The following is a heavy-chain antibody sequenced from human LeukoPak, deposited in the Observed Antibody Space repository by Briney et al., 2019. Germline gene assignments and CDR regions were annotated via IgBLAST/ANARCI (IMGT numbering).Heavy chain of an antibody. Sequence: ASVNVSCKASGYTFTSYGISCVRQAPGQGLEWIGWISAYNGNTNYAQKLQGRVTMTTDTSTSTAYMELRSLRSDDTGVYYCARHSNYDFWRVGHYYYYYGMDVWGQGTTVTVSS. CDR2: ISAYNGNT. J-gene: IGHJ6*02. D-gene: IGHD3-3*01. V-gene: IGHV1-18*01. CDR3: ARHSNYDFWRVGHYYYYYGMDV. CDR1: GYTFTSYG.